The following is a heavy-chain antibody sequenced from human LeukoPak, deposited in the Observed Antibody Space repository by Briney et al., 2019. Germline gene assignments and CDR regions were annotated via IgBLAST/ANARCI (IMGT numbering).Heavy chain of an antibody. V-gene: IGHV1-2*02. J-gene: IGHJ4*02. CDR1: GYTFTAYY. D-gene: IGHD6-13*01. CDR2: INPNSGGT. Sequence: GASVKVSCKASGYTFTAYYMHWVRQAPGQGLEWMGWINPNSGGTHYAQKFQGRVDMTRDTSISTAYMELSSLRSDDTAVYYCARVTIAPTGPGEYFDYWGQGTLVTVSS. CDR3: ARVTIAPTGPGEYFDY.